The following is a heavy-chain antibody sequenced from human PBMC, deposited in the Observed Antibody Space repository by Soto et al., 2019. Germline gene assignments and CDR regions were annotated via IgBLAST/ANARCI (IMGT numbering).Heavy chain of an antibody. J-gene: IGHJ6*02. V-gene: IGHV3-7*05. CDR2: IKQDGTEL. CDR1: GFTFGDYC. D-gene: IGHD1-26*01. CDR3: ARDGNGVDF. Sequence: EVQLVESGGGLVQPGGSLRLSCAASGFTFGDYCMTWVRQAPGKGLEWVANIKQDGTELYYVDSVRGRFTISRDNAKDSLYLQMNSLRAEDTAVYYWARDGNGVDFWGQGTTVTVSS.